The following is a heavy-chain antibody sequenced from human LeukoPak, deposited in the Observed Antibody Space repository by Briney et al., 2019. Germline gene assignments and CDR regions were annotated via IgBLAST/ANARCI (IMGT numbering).Heavy chain of an antibody. CDR2: INSDGSST. Sequence: PGGSLRLSCAASGFTFSSYWMHWVRQAPGKGLVWVSRINSDGSSTSYADSVKGRFTISRDNAKNTLYLQMDGLRAEDTAVYYCSSGYYYGGFDYRGQGTLVTVSS. CDR3: SSGYYYGGFDY. CDR1: GFTFSSYW. V-gene: IGHV3-74*01. D-gene: IGHD3-22*01. J-gene: IGHJ4*02.